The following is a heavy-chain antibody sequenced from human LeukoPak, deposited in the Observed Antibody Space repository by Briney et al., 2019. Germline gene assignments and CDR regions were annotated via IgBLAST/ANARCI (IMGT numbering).Heavy chain of an antibody. Sequence: PGGSLRLSCAASGFTFSSYAMSWVRQAPGKGLEWVSAISGSGGSTYYADSVKGRFTISKDNSKNTLYLQMNSLRAEDTAVYYCAKAEVHYYDSSGYQKHFQHWGQGTLVTVSS. J-gene: IGHJ1*01. CDR1: GFTFSSYA. D-gene: IGHD3-22*01. V-gene: IGHV3-23*01. CDR2: ISGSGGST. CDR3: AKAEVHYYDSSGYQKHFQH.